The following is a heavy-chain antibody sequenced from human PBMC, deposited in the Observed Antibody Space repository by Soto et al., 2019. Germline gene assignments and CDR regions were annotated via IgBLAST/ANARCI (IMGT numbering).Heavy chain of an antibody. V-gene: IGHV3-21*01. J-gene: IGHJ4*02. CDR1: GFTFSRYS. CDR2: ISSTTNYI. CDR3: ARESEDLTSNFDY. Sequence: GGSLRLSCAASGFTFSRYSMNWVRQAPGKGLEWVSSISSTTNYIYYADSMKGRFTVSRDNAKNSVYLDMNSLSAEDTAVYYCARESEDLTSNFDYWGQGTLVTVPQ.